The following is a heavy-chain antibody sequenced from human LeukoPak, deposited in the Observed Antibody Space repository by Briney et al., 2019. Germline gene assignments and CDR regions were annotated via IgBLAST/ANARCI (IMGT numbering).Heavy chain of an antibody. CDR1: GGSISSSSYY. D-gene: IGHD6-13*01. CDR3: ARQGANSSSWYPPFGLYYYYYGMDV. V-gene: IGHV4-39*01. J-gene: IGHJ6*02. CDR2: IYYSGST. Sequence: SETLSLTCTVSGGSISSSSYYWGWIRQPPGKGLEWIGSIYYSGSTYYNPSLKSRVTISVDTSKNQFSLKLSSVTAADTAVYYCARQGANSSSWYPPFGLYYYYYGMDVWGQGTTVTVSS.